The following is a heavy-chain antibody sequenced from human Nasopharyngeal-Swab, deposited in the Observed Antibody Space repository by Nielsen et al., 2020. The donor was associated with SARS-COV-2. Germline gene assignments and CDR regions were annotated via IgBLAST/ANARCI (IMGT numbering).Heavy chain of an antibody. CDR2: IIPIFGTS. V-gene: IGHV1-69*01. D-gene: IGHD2-21*02. CDR3: ARMHCGGDCYSRGEDAFDL. CDR1: GGTYSIYA. Sequence: KVSCKASGGTYSIYAISWVRQAPGHGPEWMGGIIPIFGTSNYAQKFQGRVTITADEFTSIAYMELSSLRSVDTAVYYCARMHCGGDCYSRGEDAFDLWGQGTLVTVSS. J-gene: IGHJ3*01.